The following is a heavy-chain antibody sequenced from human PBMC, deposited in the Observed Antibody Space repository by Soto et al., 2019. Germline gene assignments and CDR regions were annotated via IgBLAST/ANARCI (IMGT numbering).Heavy chain of an antibody. CDR2: ISASSTYI. Sequence: GGSLRLSCAASGFIFSDYSMTWVRQAPGKGLEWVSSISASSTYIYYADSVKGRFTLSRDNVKNSLYLHMNALRAEDTAVYYCARSPIYCTNGVCLMDQLDPWGQGTLVTVSS. D-gene: IGHD2-8*01. CDR1: GFIFSDYS. J-gene: IGHJ5*02. CDR3: ARSPIYCTNGVCLMDQLDP. V-gene: IGHV3-21*01.